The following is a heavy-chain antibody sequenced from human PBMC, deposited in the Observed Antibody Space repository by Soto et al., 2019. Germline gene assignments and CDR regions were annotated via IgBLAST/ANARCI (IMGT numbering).Heavy chain of an antibody. J-gene: IGHJ6*02. V-gene: IGHV1-69*12. CDR3: ASPPLGGYYYYGMDV. Sequence: QVQLVQSGAEVKKPGSSVKVSCKASGGTFSSYAISWVRQAPGQGLEWMGGIIPIFGTANYAQKFQGRVTXAADESTSTAYMELSSLRSEDTAVYYCASPPLGGYYYYGMDVWGQGTTVTVSS. CDR1: GGTFSSYA. D-gene: IGHD1-26*01. CDR2: IIPIFGTA.